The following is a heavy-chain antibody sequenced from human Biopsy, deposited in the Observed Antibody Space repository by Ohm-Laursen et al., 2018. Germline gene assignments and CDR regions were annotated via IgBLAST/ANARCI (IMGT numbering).Heavy chain of an antibody. V-gene: IGHV3-9*01. CDR2: IRRNSAII. Sequence: SLRLSCVASGFTFDDYGMHWVRQPPGKGLEWVSGIRRNSAIIDYADSVRGRFTISRDNARRFLFLQMNNLKSEDTAFYYCARDRGGARYGMDVWGRGTTVTVSS. J-gene: IGHJ6*02. D-gene: IGHD1-26*01. CDR1: GFTFDDYG. CDR3: ARDRGGARYGMDV.